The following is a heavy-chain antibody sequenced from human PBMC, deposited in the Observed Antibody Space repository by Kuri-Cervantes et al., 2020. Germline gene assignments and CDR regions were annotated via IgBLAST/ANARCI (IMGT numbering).Heavy chain of an antibody. CDR1: DGSISSGGYY. J-gene: IGHJ4*02. V-gene: IGHV4-31*03. D-gene: IGHD2-21*02. CDR2: IYYSGST. CDR3: ARDYQAGWGLSY. Sequence: SETLSLTCTVSDGSISSGGYYWSWIRQHPGKGLEWIGYIYYSGSTYYNPSLKSRVTISVDTSKNQFSLKLSSVTAADTAIYYCARDYQAGWGLSYWGQGTLVTVSS.